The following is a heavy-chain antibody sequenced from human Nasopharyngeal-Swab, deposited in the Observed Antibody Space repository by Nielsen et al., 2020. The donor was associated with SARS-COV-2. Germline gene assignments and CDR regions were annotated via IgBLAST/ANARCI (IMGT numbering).Heavy chain of an antibody. CDR3: ARDGYCGGDCYGAFDI. D-gene: IGHD2-21*02. V-gene: IGHV3-30*03. CDR2: ISFDGTNK. Sequence: GESLKISCAASGFTFDDYGMSWVRQAPGKGLGWVALISFDGTNKYYAGSVRGRFTISRDTSKDTLYLQMNNLRAEDTAVYYCARDGYCGGDCYGAFDIWGQGTMVTVSS. J-gene: IGHJ3*02. CDR1: GFTFDDYG.